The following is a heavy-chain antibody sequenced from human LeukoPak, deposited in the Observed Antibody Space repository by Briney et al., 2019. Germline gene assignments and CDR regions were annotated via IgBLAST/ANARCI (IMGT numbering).Heavy chain of an antibody. Sequence: PGGSLRLSCAPSGFTFSSYAMSWVRQAPGKGLEWVSALSGSGGSTYYADSVKGRFTISRDNTKNTLYLQMNRLRAEDTAVYYCAKPPYCSGGSCYPRDVWGKGTTVTVSS. J-gene: IGHJ6*04. CDR2: LSGSGGST. D-gene: IGHD2-15*01. V-gene: IGHV3-23*01. CDR1: GFTFSSYA. CDR3: AKPPYCSGGSCYPRDV.